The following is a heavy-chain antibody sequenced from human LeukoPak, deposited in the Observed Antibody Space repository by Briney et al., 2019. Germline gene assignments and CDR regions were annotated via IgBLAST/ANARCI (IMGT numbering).Heavy chain of an antibody. D-gene: IGHD7-27*01. J-gene: IGHJ4*02. V-gene: IGHV3-21*01. CDR3: ARDGTGDPNIDY. CDR1: GFTFSSYS. CDR2: ISSGSSYI. Sequence: PGGSLRLSCAASGFTFSSYSINWVRQAPGKGLEWVSSISSGSSYIYYADSVKGRFTISRDNAKNSLYLQMNSLRAEDTAVYYCARDGTGDPNIDYWGQGTLVTVSS.